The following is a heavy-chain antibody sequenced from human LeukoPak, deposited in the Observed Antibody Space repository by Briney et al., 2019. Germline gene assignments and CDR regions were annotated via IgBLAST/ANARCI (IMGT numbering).Heavy chain of an antibody. CDR3: ARAEPPIKLRYFDWLPTRGAFDI. CDR1: GFTFSSYS. J-gene: IGHJ3*02. D-gene: IGHD3-9*01. CDR2: ISSSSSYI. V-gene: IGHV3-21*01. Sequence: GGSLRLSCAASGFTFSSYSMDWVRQAPGKGLEWVSSISSSSSYIYYADSVKGRFTISRDNAKNSLYLQMNSLRAEDTAVYYCARAEPPIKLRYFDWLPTRGAFDIWGQGTMVTVSS.